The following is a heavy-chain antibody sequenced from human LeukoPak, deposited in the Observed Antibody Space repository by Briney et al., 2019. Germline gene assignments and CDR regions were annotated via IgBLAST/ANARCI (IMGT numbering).Heavy chain of an antibody. V-gene: IGHV4-39*01. Sequence: SEPLSLTCTVSGGSISSSSYYWGWIRQPPGKGLEWIGSIYYSGSTYYNPSLKSRVTISVDTSKNQFSLKLSSVTAADTAVYYCARLRSGWFDPWGQGTLVTVS. CDR1: GGSISSSSYY. D-gene: IGHD3-10*01. CDR3: ARLRSGWFDP. J-gene: IGHJ5*02. CDR2: IYYSGST.